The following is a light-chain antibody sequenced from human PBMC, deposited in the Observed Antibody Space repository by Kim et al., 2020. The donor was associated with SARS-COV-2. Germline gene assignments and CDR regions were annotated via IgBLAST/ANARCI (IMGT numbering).Light chain of an antibody. J-gene: IGKJ1*01. V-gene: IGKV3-15*01. CDR3: QQYNNWPQT. Sequence: SPGERATLSCRASQSVSSNLAWYQQKPGQAPRLLIYGASTRATGIPARFSGSGSGTEFTLTISSLQSEDFAVYYCQQYNNWPQTFGQGTKVEIK. CDR2: GAS. CDR1: QSVSSN.